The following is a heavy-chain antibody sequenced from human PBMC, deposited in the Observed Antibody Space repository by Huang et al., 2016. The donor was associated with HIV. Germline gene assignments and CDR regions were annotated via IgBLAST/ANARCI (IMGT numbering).Heavy chain of an antibody. D-gene: IGHD2-21*01. Sequence: QVQLVQSGAEVKKPGASVKVSCQASGYSFTTYALHWVRQAPGHRLEWMGRINPGNGNTNYSQKFQGRVTITRDTSASTVYMEVSSLTFEDTAVYYCAREFVIFGAPLWPAYWGQGTLISVSS. V-gene: IGHV1-3*01. CDR1: GYSFTTYA. J-gene: IGHJ4*02. CDR2: INPGNGNT. CDR3: AREFVIFGAPLWPAY.